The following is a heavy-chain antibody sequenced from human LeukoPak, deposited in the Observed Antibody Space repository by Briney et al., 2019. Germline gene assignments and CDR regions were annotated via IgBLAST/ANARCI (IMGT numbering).Heavy chain of an antibody. CDR3: AKDSLMGYYYYYMDV. J-gene: IGHJ6*03. Sequence: GGSLRLSCAASGFTFSSYGMHWVRQAPGKGLEWVAFIRYDGSNKYYADSVKGRFTISRDNSKSTLYLQMNSLRAEDTAVYYYAKDSLMGYYYYYMDVWGKGTTVTVSS. V-gene: IGHV3-30*02. D-gene: IGHD3-10*01. CDR1: GFTFSSYG. CDR2: IRYDGSNK.